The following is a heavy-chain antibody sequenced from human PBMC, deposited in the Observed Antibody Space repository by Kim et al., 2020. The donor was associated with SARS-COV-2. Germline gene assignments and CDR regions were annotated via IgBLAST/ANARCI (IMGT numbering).Heavy chain of an antibody. Sequence: SETLSLTCTVSGGSISSGGYYWSWIRQHPGKGLEWIGYIYYSGSTYYNPSLKSRVTISVDTSKNQFSLKLSSVTAADTAVYYCARDLVAAAGNDWFDPWGQGTLVTVSS. V-gene: IGHV4-31*03. CDR2: IYYSGST. CDR1: GGSISSGGYY. D-gene: IGHD6-13*01. J-gene: IGHJ5*02. CDR3: ARDLVAAAGNDWFDP.